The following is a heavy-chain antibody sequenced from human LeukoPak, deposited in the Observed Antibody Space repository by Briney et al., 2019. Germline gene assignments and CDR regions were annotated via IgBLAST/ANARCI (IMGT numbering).Heavy chain of an antibody. CDR2: ISYDGSNK. CDR1: GFTFSSYA. CDR3: AREQEHIVVVTAKGAGLNDY. D-gene: IGHD2-21*02. J-gene: IGHJ4*02. V-gene: IGHV3-30-3*01. Sequence: GGSLRLSCAASGFTFSSYAMHWVRQAPGKGLEWVAVISYDGSNKYYADSVKGRFTISRDNSKNTLYLQMNSLRAEDTAVYYCAREQEHIVVVTAKGAGLNDYWGQGTLVTVSS.